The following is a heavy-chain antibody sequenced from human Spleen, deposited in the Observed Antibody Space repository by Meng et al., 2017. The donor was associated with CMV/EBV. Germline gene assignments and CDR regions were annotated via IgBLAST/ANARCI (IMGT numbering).Heavy chain of an antibody. Sequence: CQGSGYNFTTYGIGWVRQMPGKGLEWMGIIYPGDSDTRYSPSFQGQVTISADMSISTAYLQWSSLTASDTAMYYCARRGGSLNFFDYWGQGTLVTVSS. D-gene: IGHD1-26*01. V-gene: IGHV5-51*01. CDR2: IYPGDSDT. CDR3: ARRGGSLNFFDY. J-gene: IGHJ4*02. CDR1: GYNFTTYG.